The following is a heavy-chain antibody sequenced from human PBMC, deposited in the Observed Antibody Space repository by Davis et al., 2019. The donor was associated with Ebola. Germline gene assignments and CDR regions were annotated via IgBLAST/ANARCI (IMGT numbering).Heavy chain of an antibody. CDR2: TYSSSKWYT. D-gene: IGHD2-2*01. CDR3: ARSSYQPDY. J-gene: IGHJ4*02. V-gene: IGHV6-1*01. Sequence: HSQTLSLTCAISGDSVSSAAWNWIRQSPSRGLEWLGRTYSSSKWYTDYATSVNSRITINPDTSKNQFSLHLNSVTPEDTAVYYCARSSYQPDYWGQGTLVTVSS. CDR1: GDSVSSAA.